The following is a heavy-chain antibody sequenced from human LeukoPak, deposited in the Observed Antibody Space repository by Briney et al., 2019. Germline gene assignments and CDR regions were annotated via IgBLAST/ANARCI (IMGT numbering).Heavy chain of an antibody. D-gene: IGHD2-15*01. CDR2: ITRSGGTT. J-gene: IGHJ5*02. CDR1: GYIFSNYA. CDR3: AKSTWGVVAPTSLIGP. V-gene: IGHV3-23*01. Sequence: GGSLRLSCEASGYIFSNYAMSWVRHLPGGRLEWVSHITRSGGTTYYADSVKGRFTLSRDNSKNTLYLQMSTLRAEDTAVYFCAKSTWGVVAPTSLIGPWGQGALVTVSS.